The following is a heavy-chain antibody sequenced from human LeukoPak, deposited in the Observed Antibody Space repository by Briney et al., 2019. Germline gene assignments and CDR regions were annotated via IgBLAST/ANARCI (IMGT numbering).Heavy chain of an antibody. CDR2: IYYSGST. Sequence: SETLSLTCTVSGGSISSSSYYWGWIRQPPGEGLEWIGGIYYSGSTYYNPSLKSRVTISVDTSKNQFSLKLSSVTAADTAVYYCARHSPYSSSWYRAYYFDYWGQGTLVTVSS. D-gene: IGHD6-13*01. V-gene: IGHV4-39*01. J-gene: IGHJ4*02. CDR3: ARHSPYSSSWYRAYYFDY. CDR1: GGSISSSSYY.